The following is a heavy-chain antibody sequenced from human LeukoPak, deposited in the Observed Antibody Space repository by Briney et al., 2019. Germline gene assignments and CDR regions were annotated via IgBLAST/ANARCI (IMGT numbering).Heavy chain of an antibody. Sequence: SETLSLTCAVYGGSFSGYYWSWIRQPPGKGLEWIGEINHSGSTNYNPSLKSRVTISVDTSKNQFSLKLSSVTAADTAVYYCARVVAPYYFDYWGQGTLVTVSS. CDR1: GGSFSGYY. CDR3: ARVVAPYYFDY. V-gene: IGHV4-34*01. CDR2: INHSGST. J-gene: IGHJ4*02. D-gene: IGHD5-12*01.